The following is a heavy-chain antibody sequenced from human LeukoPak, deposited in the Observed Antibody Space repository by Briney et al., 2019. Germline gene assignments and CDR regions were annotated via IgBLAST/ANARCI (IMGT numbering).Heavy chain of an antibody. CDR3: ARMVVVAPYYFDY. V-gene: IGHV4-34*01. J-gene: IGHJ4*02. D-gene: IGHD3-22*01. Sequence: SETLSLTCVVYGGSFSGYYWSWIRQSPGKGLEWIGEINHRGSTNYNPSLKRRVTISLDTSKNQFSLKLSSVTAADTAVYYCARMVVVAPYYFDYWGQGTLVTVSS. CDR2: INHRGST. CDR1: GGSFSGYY.